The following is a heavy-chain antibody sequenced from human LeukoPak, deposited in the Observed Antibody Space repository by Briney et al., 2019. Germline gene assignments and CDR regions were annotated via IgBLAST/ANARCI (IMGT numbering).Heavy chain of an antibody. Sequence: PGRSLRLSCAASGFTFSSYAMHWVRQAPGKGLEWVAVISYDGSNKYYADSVKGRFTISRDNSKNTLYLQMNSLRAEDTAVYYCARDVKYGHHIDYWGQGTLVTVSS. CDR1: GFTFSSYA. D-gene: IGHD2/OR15-2a*01. CDR2: ISYDGSNK. V-gene: IGHV3-30-3*01. J-gene: IGHJ4*02. CDR3: ARDVKYGHHIDY.